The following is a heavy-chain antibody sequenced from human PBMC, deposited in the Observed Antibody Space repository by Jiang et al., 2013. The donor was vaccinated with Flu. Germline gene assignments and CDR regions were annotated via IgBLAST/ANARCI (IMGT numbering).Heavy chain of an antibody. CDR2: TYYRSKWYN. V-gene: IGHV6-1*01. J-gene: IGHJ4*02. CDR1: GDSVSSNSAA. Sequence: GLVKPSQTLLLTCAISGDSVSSNSAAWNWIRQSPSRGLEWLGRTYYRSKWYNDYAVSVKSRVTINPDTSKNEFSLQLNSVTPEDTAVYYCARQQRITIFGVVITAFDYWGQGNLVTVSS. CDR3: ARQQRITIFGVVITAFDY. D-gene: IGHD3-3*01.